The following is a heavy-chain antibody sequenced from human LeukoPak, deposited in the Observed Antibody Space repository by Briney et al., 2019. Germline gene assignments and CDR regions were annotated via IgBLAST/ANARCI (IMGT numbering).Heavy chain of an antibody. Sequence: GRSLRLSGVASGFTFDDYAMRWVRQAPGKCLEWVSSISWNSGNIGYADSVKGRFTLSRDNAKISLYLQMNSLRAEDMALYYCTKDRGKYRRTSGLDYWGQGTLVTVSS. CDR1: GFTFDDYA. D-gene: IGHD6-6*01. J-gene: IGHJ4*02. V-gene: IGHV3-9*03. CDR2: ISWNSGNI. CDR3: TKDRGKYRRTSGLDY.